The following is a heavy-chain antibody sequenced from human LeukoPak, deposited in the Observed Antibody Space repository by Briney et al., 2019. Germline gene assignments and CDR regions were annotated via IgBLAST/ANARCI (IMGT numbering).Heavy chain of an antibody. V-gene: IGHV4-59*01. D-gene: IGHD3-10*01. CDR3: ARLVIRGFYYYYYMDV. J-gene: IGHJ6*03. Sequence: SETLSLTCTVSDGSISSYYWSWIRQPRGKGLEWIGYIYYSGSTNYNPSLKSRVTISVDTSKNQFSLKLSSVTAADTAVYYCARLVIRGFYYYYYMDVWGKGTTVTVSS. CDR1: DGSISSYY. CDR2: IYYSGST.